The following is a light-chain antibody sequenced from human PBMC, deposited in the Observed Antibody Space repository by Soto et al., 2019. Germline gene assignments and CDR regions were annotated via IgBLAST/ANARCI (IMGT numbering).Light chain of an antibody. V-gene: IGKV3-15*01. CDR3: QQRLSWPIT. J-gene: IGKJ5*01. CDR2: GAS. Sequence: IVMTQSPATLSVSPGERATLSCRASQSVGSNLAWYQQKPGQAPRLLIYGASTRATGVPPRFSGSGSGTDLTITISSLEPEDFEVYYGQQRLSWPITFGQGTRLEIK. CDR1: QSVGSN.